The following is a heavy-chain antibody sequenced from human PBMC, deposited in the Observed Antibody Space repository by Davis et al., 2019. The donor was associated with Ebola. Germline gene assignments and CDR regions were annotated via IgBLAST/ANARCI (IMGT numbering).Heavy chain of an antibody. CDR3: ARRRTWYGTGLDY. D-gene: IGHD6-13*01. CDR1: GYTFNSYG. V-gene: IGHV1-18*04. CDR2: ISAYNGNT. J-gene: IGHJ4*02. Sequence: AASVKVSCKASGYTFNSYGIAWVRQAPGQGLEWMGWISAYNGNTNYAQKLQDRVTLTIDTSTTTAYMEVRGLRSDDTAVYYCARRRTWYGTGLDYWGQGTLVTVSS.